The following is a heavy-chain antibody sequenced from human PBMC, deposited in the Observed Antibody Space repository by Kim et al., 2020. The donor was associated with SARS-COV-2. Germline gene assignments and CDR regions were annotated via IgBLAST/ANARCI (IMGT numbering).Heavy chain of an antibody. D-gene: IGHD1-26*01. Sequence: ADSVKGRFTISRDNAKNSLYLQMNSLRAEDTAVYYCARCGSGSYPLRSLHWGQGTLVTVSS. V-gene: IGHV3-11*04. CDR3: ARCGSGSYPLRSLH. J-gene: IGHJ4*02.